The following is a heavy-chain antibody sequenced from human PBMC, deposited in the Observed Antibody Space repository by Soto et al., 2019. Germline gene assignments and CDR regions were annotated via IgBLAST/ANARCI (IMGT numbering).Heavy chain of an antibody. CDR2: IYYSGST. CDR3: ARHFRCSGGSCYAAGHYYYYYMDV. Sequence: PSETLSLTCTVSGGAISSYYWSLLRQPQGKGLEWTGYIYYSGSTSYNPSLKSRVTISVDTSKNQFSLKLSSVTAADTAVYYCARHFRCSGGSCYAAGHYYYYYMDVWGKGTTVTAP. J-gene: IGHJ6*03. CDR1: GGAISSYY. V-gene: IGHV4-59*08. D-gene: IGHD2-15*01.